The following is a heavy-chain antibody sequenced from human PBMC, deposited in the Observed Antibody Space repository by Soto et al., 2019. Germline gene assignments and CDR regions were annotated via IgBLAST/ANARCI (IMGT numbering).Heavy chain of an antibody. Sequence: SETLSLTCAVSGDSISSGNWWIWIRQPPGKGLEWIGYIYYSGSTNYNPSLKSRVTISVDTSKNQFSLKLSSVTAADTAVYYCARDSMTFFDYWGQGTLVTVSS. CDR1: GDSISSGNW. CDR2: IYYSGST. V-gene: IGHV4-61*01. CDR3: ARDSMTFFDY. D-gene: IGHD3-3*02. J-gene: IGHJ4*02.